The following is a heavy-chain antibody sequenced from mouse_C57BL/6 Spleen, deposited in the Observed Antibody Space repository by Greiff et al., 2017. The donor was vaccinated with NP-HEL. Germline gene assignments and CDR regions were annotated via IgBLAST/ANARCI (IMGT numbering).Heavy chain of an antibody. CDR1: GYTFTSYW. Sequence: QVQLKQPGAELVRPGSSVKLSCKASGYTFTSYWMDWVKQRPGQGLEWIGNIYPSDSETHYNQKFKDKATLTVDKSSSTAYMQLSSLTSEDSAVYYCARNYYGSSYAWFAYWGQGTLVTVSA. V-gene: IGHV1-61*01. CDR2: IYPSDSET. D-gene: IGHD1-1*01. CDR3: ARNYYGSSYAWFAY. J-gene: IGHJ3*01.